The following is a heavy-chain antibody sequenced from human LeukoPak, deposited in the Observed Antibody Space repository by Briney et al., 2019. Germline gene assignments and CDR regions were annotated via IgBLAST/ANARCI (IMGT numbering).Heavy chain of an antibody. CDR2: ISAYNGNI. Sequence: ASVKVSCKASGYTFTSYGISWVRQAPGQGLEWMGWISAYNGNIDYAQKLQGRVTMTTDTSTSTAYMELRSLRSDDTAVYYCARGNGGFCSGGSCFRPYYYYYMDVWGKGTTVTVSS. J-gene: IGHJ6*03. CDR3: ARGNGGFCSGGSCFRPYYYYYMDV. D-gene: IGHD2-15*01. V-gene: IGHV1-18*01. CDR1: GYTFTSYG.